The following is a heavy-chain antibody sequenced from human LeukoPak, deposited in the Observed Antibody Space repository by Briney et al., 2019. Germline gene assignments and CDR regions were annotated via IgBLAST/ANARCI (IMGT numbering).Heavy chain of an antibody. Sequence: ASVKVSCKASGYTFTSYGISWVRPAPGQGLEGMGWISAYNGNTNYAQKLQGRVTMTTDTSMSTAYMELGSLRSDDTAVYYCARDPYYDSSGYYGPGLDAFDIWGQGTMVTVSS. J-gene: IGHJ3*02. CDR1: GYTFTSYG. D-gene: IGHD3-22*01. CDR2: ISAYNGNT. V-gene: IGHV1-18*01. CDR3: ARDPYYDSSGYYGPGLDAFDI.